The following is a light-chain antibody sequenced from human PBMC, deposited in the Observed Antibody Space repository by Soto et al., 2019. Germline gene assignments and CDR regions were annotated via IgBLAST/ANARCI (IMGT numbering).Light chain of an antibody. V-gene: IGLV1-51*01. Sequence: QSVLTQPPSVSAAPGQKVTISCSVSSSNIRNNYVSWYQQLPGTAPKLLIYGNNKRPSGIPDRFSGSKSGTSATLGITGLQTGDEADYYCGTWDSSLSAVFGGGTKLTVL. CDR3: GTWDSSLSAV. CDR2: GNN. J-gene: IGLJ2*01. CDR1: SSNIRNNY.